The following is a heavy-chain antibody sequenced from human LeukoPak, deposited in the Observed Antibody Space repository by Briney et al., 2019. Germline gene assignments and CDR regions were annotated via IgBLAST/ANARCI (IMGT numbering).Heavy chain of an antibody. V-gene: IGHV3-21*04. D-gene: IGHD2-15*01. J-gene: IGHJ4*02. CDR2: ISTSSSYI. CDR3: AKLPGYCTAGSCYDY. Sequence: GGSLRLSCVASGFTFSSYAMNWVRQAPGKGLEWVSSISTSSSYIYYANSVKGRFTISRDNAKNSLYLQMNSLRAEDTAVYYCAKLPGYCTAGSCYDYWGQGTLVTVSS. CDR1: GFTFSSYA.